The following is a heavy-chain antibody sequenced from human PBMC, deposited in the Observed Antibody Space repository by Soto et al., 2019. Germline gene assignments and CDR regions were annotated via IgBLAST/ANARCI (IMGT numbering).Heavy chain of an antibody. CDR3: ARAVGGCSSTSCPKWFDP. D-gene: IGHD2-2*01. CDR1: GFTFSSYS. Sequence: SLRLSSAASGFTFSSYSLHWVRQAPGKGLDWVAVISYDGSNKYYADSVKGRFTISRDNSKNTLYLQMNSLRAEDTAVYYCARAVGGCSSTSCPKWFDPWGQGTLVTVSS. CDR2: ISYDGSNK. V-gene: IGHV3-30-3*01. J-gene: IGHJ5*02.